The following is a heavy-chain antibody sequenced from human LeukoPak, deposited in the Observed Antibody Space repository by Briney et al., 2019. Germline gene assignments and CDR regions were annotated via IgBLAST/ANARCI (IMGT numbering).Heavy chain of an antibody. J-gene: IGHJ4*02. CDR3: ARDSFYCSGGSCYSAYYFDY. Sequence: GGSLRLSCAASGFTFDDYGMSWVRQAPGKGLEWVSGINWNGGSTGYADSVKGRFTISRDNAKNSLYLQMNSLRAEDTALYYCARDSFYCSGGSCYSAYYFDYWGQGSLVAVSS. CDR1: GFTFDDYG. CDR2: INWNGGST. V-gene: IGHV3-20*04. D-gene: IGHD2-15*01.